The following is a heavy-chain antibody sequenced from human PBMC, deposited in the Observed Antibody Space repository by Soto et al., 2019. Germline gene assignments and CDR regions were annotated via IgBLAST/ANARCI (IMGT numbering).Heavy chain of an antibody. Sequence: SETLSLTCTVSGGSISSSSYYWGWIRQPPGKGLEWIGSIYYSGSTYYNPSLKSRVTISVDTSKNQFSLKLSSVTAADTAVYYCARLGRDILTFRFDIWGQGTMVTVSS. CDR2: IYYSGST. J-gene: IGHJ3*02. CDR1: GGSISSSSYY. CDR3: ARLGRDILTFRFDI. D-gene: IGHD3-9*01. V-gene: IGHV4-39*01.